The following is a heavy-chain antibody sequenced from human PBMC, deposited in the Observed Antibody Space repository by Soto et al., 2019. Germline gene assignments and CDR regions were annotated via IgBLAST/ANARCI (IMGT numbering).Heavy chain of an antibody. CDR1: GYTFTSYG. Sequence: GASVKVSCKASGYTFTSYGISWVRQAPGQGLEWMGWISAYNGNTNYAQKFQGWVTMTRDTSISTAYMELSRLRSDDTAVYYCARDDAPITMVRGVITPVGMDVWGQGTTVTVSS. CDR3: ARDDAPITMVRGVITPVGMDV. CDR2: ISAYNGNT. D-gene: IGHD3-10*01. J-gene: IGHJ6*02. V-gene: IGHV1-18*01.